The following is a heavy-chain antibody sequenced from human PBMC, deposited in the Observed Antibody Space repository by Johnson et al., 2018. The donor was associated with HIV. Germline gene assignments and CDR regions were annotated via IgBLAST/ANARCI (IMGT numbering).Heavy chain of an antibody. V-gene: IGHV3-20*04. Sequence: MQLVESGGGVVRPGGSLRLSCAASGFTFDDYGMSWARQAPGKGLEWVSGIHWNGGDAGYTDSVQGRFNISRDNAKNSLYLQMNSLRAEDTALYYCAKFASGSPEIDDAFDIWGQGTMVTVSS. D-gene: IGHD1-26*01. CDR1: GFTFDDYG. CDR3: AKFASGSPEIDDAFDI. CDR2: IHWNGGDA. J-gene: IGHJ3*02.